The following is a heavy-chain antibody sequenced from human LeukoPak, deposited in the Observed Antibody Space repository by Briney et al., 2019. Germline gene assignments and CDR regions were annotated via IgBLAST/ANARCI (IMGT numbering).Heavy chain of an antibody. CDR3: TRDVDNPKNSCTSTTCIDV. J-gene: IGHJ6*02. Sequence: VASVKVSCKASGYTFINHGISWVRQAPGQGLEWMGWISGYGGNTNYAQKFQGRVTMTTETSTSTAYMELTSLRSDDTAVYYCTRDVDNPKNSCTSTTCIDVWGQGTTVTVSS. D-gene: IGHD2-2*01. CDR2: ISGYGGNT. V-gene: IGHV1-18*01. CDR1: GYTFINHG.